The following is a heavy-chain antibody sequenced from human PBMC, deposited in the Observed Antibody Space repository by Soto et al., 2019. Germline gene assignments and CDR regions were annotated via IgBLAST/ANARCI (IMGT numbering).Heavy chain of an antibody. Sequence: QVQLVESGGGVVQPGRSLRLSCAASGFTFSSYAMHWVRQAPGKGLEWVAVISYDGSNKYYADSVKGRFTISRDNSKNTLYLQMNSLRAEDTAVYYCARPGGNRSGWNDAFDIWGQGTMVTVSS. J-gene: IGHJ3*02. V-gene: IGHV3-30-3*01. CDR3: ARPGGNRSGWNDAFDI. CDR1: GFTFSSYA. D-gene: IGHD6-19*01. CDR2: ISYDGSNK.